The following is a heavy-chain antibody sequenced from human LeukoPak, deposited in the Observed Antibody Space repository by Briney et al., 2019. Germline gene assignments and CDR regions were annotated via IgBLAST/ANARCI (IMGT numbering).Heavy chain of an antibody. CDR1: GFTFGTHT. D-gene: IGHD1-1*01. Sequence: PGGALRLSCTTSGFTFGTHTMHWFRQAPGRGLEWVANIKPDGSAQVYMDSLMGRFTISRDNTKNSLYLLMNSPTSEDTAVYYCANDCHATNCNERFAYWGQGALVTVSS. J-gene: IGHJ4*02. CDR3: ANDCHATNCNERFAY. V-gene: IGHV3-7*01. CDR2: IKPDGSAQ.